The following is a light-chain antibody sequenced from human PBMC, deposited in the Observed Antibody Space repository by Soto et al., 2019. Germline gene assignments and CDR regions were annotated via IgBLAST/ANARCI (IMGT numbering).Light chain of an antibody. V-gene: IGKV1-39*01. J-gene: IGKJ1*01. CDR1: QSISSY. Sequence: IQMTHYPSSMYASVGDRVTITCRARQSISSYLNWYQQKPGQAPRLLIYAASSMDSAVPSRFSGSGSGTDFTLTISSLEAEDVAVYYCQHYCSTPRTFGQGTKVDIK. CDR2: AAS. CDR3: QHYCSTPRT.